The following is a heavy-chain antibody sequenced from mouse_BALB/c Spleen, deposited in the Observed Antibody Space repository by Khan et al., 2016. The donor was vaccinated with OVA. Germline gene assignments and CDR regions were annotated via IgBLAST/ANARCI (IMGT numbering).Heavy chain of an antibody. V-gene: IGHV1-26*01. D-gene: IGHD3-3*01. Sequence: IQLVQSGPDLVKPGASVKISCKASGYSFTLYYMTWVRQSHGKSPEWIGRVNPNNGDTNYNQNFKGKAILTVDKSSNTAYMELRSLTSEDSAVFYCARGHEFFPYWGQGTLVTVSA. CDR1: GYSFTLYY. CDR3: ARGHEFFPY. CDR2: VNPNNGDT. J-gene: IGHJ3*01.